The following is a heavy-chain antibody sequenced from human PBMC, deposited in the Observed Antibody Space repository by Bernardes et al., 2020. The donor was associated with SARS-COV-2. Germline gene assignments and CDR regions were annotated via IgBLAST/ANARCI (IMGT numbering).Heavy chain of an antibody. CDR3: AKPLTGARRGYYYYYNGLDV. CDR2: GNGTGGGG. D-gene: IGHD7-27*01. J-gene: IGHJ6*02. Sequence: GGSLRRSCSASWFTLSSHAMSWVRPAPGKRRGVGSAGNGTGGGGHYSDSVTGRVTLSRDNYQNPLYLQKNSLRAEDTAIYHCAKPLTGARRGYYYYYNGLDVWGQGTTVTVSS. CDR1: WFTLSSHA. V-gene: IGHV3-23*01.